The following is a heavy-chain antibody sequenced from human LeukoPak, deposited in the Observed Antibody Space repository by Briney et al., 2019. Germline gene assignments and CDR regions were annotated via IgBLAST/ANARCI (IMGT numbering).Heavy chain of an antibody. CDR2: IYHSGST. CDR1: GGSISSSNW. V-gene: IGHV4-4*02. J-gene: IGHJ4*02. D-gene: IGHD3-9*01. Sequence: PSGTLSLTCGVSGGSISSSNWWSWVRQPPGKGLEWIGEIYHSGSTNHNPSLKSRVIISVDKSKNQFSLKLYSVTAADTAVYYCARREGELRYFDWLTPRDWGQGTLVTVSS. CDR3: ARREGELRYFDWLTPRD.